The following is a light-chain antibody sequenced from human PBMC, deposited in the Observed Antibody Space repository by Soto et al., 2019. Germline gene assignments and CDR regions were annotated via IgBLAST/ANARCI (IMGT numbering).Light chain of an antibody. CDR2: DAS. CDR3: QQRSNWPIT. J-gene: IGKJ5*01. Sequence: EIVLTQSPATLSLSPGERATLSCRASQSVSSYLAWYQQKPGQGPRLLIYDASNRATGIPARFSGSGSGTDFTLTISSLEPEDFAVYYCQQRSNWPITFGQGTRLVIK. V-gene: IGKV3-11*01. CDR1: QSVSSY.